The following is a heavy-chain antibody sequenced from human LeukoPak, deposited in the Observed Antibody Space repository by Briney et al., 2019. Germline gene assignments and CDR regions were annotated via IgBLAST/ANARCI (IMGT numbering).Heavy chain of an antibody. D-gene: IGHD6-13*01. CDR3: ARIGYSSSSFDY. V-gene: IGHV3-7*01. J-gene: IGHJ4*02. Sequence: PGRPLRLSCAASGFTFSSYGMHWVRQAPGKGLEWVANIKQDGSEKDYVDSMKGRFTISRDNAKNSVYLQVNSLRAEDTAVYYCARIGYSSSSFDYWGQGTLVTVSS. CDR1: GFTFSSYG. CDR2: IKQDGSEK.